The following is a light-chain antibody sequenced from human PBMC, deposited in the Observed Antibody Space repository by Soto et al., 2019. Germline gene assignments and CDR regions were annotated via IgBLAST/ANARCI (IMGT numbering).Light chain of an antibody. J-gene: IGKJ1*01. V-gene: IGKV3-15*01. CDR3: QQYNNWPT. CDR2: GAS. Sequence: EIVLTHSPVTLSLSPWERGTLSCSWASQSVSSNYLAWYQQKPGQAPRLLIYGASTRATAIPARFSGSGSGTEFTLTISSLQSEDFAVYYCQQYNNWPTFGQGTKVDIK. CDR1: QSVSSN.